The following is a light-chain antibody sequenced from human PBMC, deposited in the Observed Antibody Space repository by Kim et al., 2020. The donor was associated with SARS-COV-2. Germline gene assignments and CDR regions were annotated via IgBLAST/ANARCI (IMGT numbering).Light chain of an antibody. CDR2: GKN. Sequence: SSELTQDPVVSVALGQTVRITCQGDSLRSYYASWYQQRPGQAPVLVIYGKNYRPSGIPDRISGSSSGDTSSLTITGAPAEDEADYYCSSRDSSGHHVIFG. J-gene: IGLJ2*01. CDR1: SLRSYY. V-gene: IGLV3-19*01. CDR3: SSRDSSGHHVI.